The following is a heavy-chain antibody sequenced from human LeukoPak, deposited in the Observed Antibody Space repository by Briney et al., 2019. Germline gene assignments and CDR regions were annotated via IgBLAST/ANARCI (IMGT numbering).Heavy chain of an antibody. V-gene: IGHV3-21*01. CDR3: ARATTEAGISATGTAY. CDR2: IGGSGNYI. CDR1: GFTFTSYS. J-gene: IGHJ4*02. D-gene: IGHD6-13*01. Sequence: GGSLRLSCAASGFTFTSYSMEWVRQAPGKGLEWVSSIGGSGNYIYYADSVKGRFTISRDNAKNSLYLRMNSLRAEDTAVYYCARATTEAGISATGTAYWGQGTLVTVSS.